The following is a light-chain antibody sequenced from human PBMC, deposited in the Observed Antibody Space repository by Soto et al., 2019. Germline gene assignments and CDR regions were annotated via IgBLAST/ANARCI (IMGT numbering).Light chain of an antibody. CDR2: GAS. Sequence: EIQMTQSPSSVSASVGDRLTITCRASRDISNSLAWYQQTPGKAPKLLLRGASSLHRGVPSRFSGGGAGTEFTLTISSLQPEDFATYYCQQTSAFPRTFGQGAKVHIK. V-gene: IGKV1-12*01. J-gene: IGKJ1*01. CDR3: QQTSAFPRT. CDR1: RDISNS.